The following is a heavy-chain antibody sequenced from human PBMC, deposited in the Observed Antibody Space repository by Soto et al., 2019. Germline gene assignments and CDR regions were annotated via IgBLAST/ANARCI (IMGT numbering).Heavy chain of an antibody. CDR1: GFTVSSNY. Sequence: GGSLRLSCAASGFTVSSNYMSWVRQAPGKGLEWVSVIYSGGSTYYADSVKGRFTISRDNSKNTLYLQMNSLGAEDTAVYYCARDSRVQLYSGYYYYYGMDVWGQGTTVTVAS. CDR2: IYSGGST. V-gene: IGHV3-53*01. CDR3: ARDSRVQLYSGYYYYYGMDV. J-gene: IGHJ6*02. D-gene: IGHD5-12*01.